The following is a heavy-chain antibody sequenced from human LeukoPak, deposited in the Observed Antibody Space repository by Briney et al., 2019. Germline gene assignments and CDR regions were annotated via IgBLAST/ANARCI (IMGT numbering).Heavy chain of an antibody. D-gene: IGHD3-10*01. J-gene: IGHJ4*02. CDR2: IYYSGST. V-gene: IGHV4-39*07. CDR1: GGSISSSSYY. Sequence: SETLSLTCTVSGGSISSSSYYWGWIRQPPGKGLEWIGSIYYSGSTNYNPSLKSRVTISVDTSKNQFSLKLSSVTAADTAVYYCARLVRGVPIFDYWGQGTLVTVSS. CDR3: ARLVRGVPIFDY.